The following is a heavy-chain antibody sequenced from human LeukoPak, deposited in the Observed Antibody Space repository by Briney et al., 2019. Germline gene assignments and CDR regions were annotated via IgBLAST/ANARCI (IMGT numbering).Heavy chain of an antibody. V-gene: IGHV4-61*02. J-gene: IGHJ6*02. D-gene: IGHD6-19*01. CDR2: IYTSGST. CDR3: ARERGSREWLGSYYYYYGMDV. CDR1: GGSISSGSYY. Sequence: SETLSLTCTVSGGSISSGSYYWSRIRQPAGKGLEWIGRIYTSGSTNYNPSLKSRVTISVDTSKNQFSLKLSSVTAADTAVYYCARERGSREWLGSYYYYYGMDVWGQGTTVTVSS.